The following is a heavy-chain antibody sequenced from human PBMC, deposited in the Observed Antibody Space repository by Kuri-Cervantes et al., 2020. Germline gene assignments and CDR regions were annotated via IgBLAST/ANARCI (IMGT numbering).Heavy chain of an antibody. V-gene: IGHV1-18*01. J-gene: IGHJ4*02. CDR2: ISAYNGDT. Sequence: ASVKVSCKASGYTFTSYGISWVRQAPGQGLEWMGWISAYNGDTNYAQKLQGRVTMTTDTSTSTAYMELRSLTSDDTAVYYCARVPSGLLWFGESIDYWGQGTLVTVSS. D-gene: IGHD3-10*01. CDR1: GYTFTSYG. CDR3: ARVPSGLLWFGESIDY.